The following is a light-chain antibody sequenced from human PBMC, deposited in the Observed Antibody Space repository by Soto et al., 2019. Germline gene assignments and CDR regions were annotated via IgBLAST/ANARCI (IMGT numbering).Light chain of an antibody. CDR2: DVR. CDR3: CSYTTSNTRQIV. J-gene: IGLJ1*01. V-gene: IGLV2-14*01. Sequence: QSVLTQPASVSGSPGQSITISCTGTSSDVSGYNYVSWYQQHPGKATKIMNYDVRNRPSGVSNSYSGYKSGKTASLKITELQAEDEADYYCCSYTTSNTRQIVFGTGTKVTVL. CDR1: SSDVSGYNY.